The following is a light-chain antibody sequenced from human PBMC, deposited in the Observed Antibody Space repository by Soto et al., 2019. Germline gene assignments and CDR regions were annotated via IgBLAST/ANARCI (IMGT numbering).Light chain of an antibody. V-gene: IGKV4-1*01. J-gene: IGKJ5*01. CDR1: QSVLSSSNNKNF. Sequence: DFVMTQSPDSLAVSLGDRATINCKSSQSVLSSSNNKNFLAWFQQKPGQPPKLLISWASTRESGVPDRFSGSGSGTDFTLTISTLQAEDVAVYYCQQYHSDPITFGQGTRLEIK. CDR3: QQYHSDPIT. CDR2: WAS.